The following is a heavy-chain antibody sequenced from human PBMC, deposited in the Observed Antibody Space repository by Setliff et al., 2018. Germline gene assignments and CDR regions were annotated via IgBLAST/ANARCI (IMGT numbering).Heavy chain of an antibody. CDR3: ARRRRFDSGGPRSPWYFDL. Sequence: PGESLKISCKASGYNFLDYWIGWVRQMPGKGLEWMGIIYPDDSDTRYSPSVQGPFTNSADKSISTAYLQWSSLKASDTAFYYCARRRRFDSGGPRSPWYFDLWGRGTLVTVSS. V-gene: IGHV5-51*01. CDR2: IYPDDSDT. J-gene: IGHJ2*01. CDR1: GYNFLDYW. D-gene: IGHD3-22*01.